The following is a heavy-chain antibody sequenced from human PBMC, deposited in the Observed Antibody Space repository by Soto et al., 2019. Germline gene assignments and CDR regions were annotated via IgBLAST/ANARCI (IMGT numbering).Heavy chain of an antibody. V-gene: IGHV3-30*18. CDR1: GFTFSSYG. CDR2: ISYDGSNK. Sequence: QVQLVESGGGVVQPGRSLRLSCAASGFTFSSYGMHWVRQAPGKGLEWVAVISYDGSNKYYADSVKGRFTISRDNSKNTLYLQMNSLRAEDTAVYYCAKDGGVTTLDWFDPWGQGTLVTVSS. D-gene: IGHD4-17*01. CDR3: AKDGGVTTLDWFDP. J-gene: IGHJ5*02.